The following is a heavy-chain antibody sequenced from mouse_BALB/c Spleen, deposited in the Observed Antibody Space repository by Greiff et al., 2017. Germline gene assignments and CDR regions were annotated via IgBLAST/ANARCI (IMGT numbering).Heavy chain of an antibody. J-gene: IGHJ2*01. D-gene: IGHD2-14*01. V-gene: IGHV1-80*01. CDR3: ARGKVRSLDY. CDR2: IYPGDGDT. Sequence: QVQLQQSGAELVRPGSSVKISCKASGYAFSSYWMNWVKQRPGQGLEWIGQIYPGDGDTNYNGKFKGKATLTADKSSSTAYMQLSSLTSEDSAVYFCARGKVRSLDYWGQGTTLTVSS. CDR1: GYAFSSYW.